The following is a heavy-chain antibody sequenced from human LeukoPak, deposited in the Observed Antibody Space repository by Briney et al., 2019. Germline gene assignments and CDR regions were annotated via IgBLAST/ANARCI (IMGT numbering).Heavy chain of an antibody. J-gene: IGHJ4*02. CDR2: IYYSGST. CDR1: GGSISSGSYY. CDR3: ARVGVGSSGWYGFVYFDY. V-gene: IGHV4-61*01. Sequence: SETLSLTCTVSGGSISSGSYYWSWIRQPPGKGLEYIGYIYYSGSTNYNPSLKSRVTISVDTSKNQFTLRLSSVTAADTAVYYCARVGVGSSGWYGFVYFDYWGQGTLVTVSS. D-gene: IGHD6-19*01.